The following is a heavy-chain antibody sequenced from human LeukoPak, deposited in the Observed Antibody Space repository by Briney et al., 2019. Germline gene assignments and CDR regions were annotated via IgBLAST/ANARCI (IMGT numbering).Heavy chain of an antibody. CDR3: AKGDGVYSYGSSDY. J-gene: IGHJ4*02. Sequence: PGGSLRLSCAASGFTFDDYAMHWVRQAPGKGLVWVSGISWNSDSIAYADSVKGRFTISRDNAKNSLYLQMNSLRAEDMALYYCAKGDGVYSYGSSDYWGQGTLVTVSS. CDR1: GFTFDDYA. V-gene: IGHV3-9*03. CDR2: ISWNSDSI. D-gene: IGHD5-18*01.